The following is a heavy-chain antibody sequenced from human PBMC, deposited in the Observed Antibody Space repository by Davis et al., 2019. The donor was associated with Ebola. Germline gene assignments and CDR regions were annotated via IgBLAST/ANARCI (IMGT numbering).Heavy chain of an antibody. V-gene: IGHV3-21*01. Sequence: GGSLRLSCAASAFTVSSNYMNWVRQAPGKGLEWVSSISSSSSYIYYADSVKGRFTISRDNAKNSLYLQMNSLRAEDTAVYHCARDNDDSSLYYYGMDVWGQGTTVTVSS. J-gene: IGHJ6*02. CDR2: ISSSSSYI. CDR1: AFTVSSNY. CDR3: ARDNDDSSLYYYGMDV. D-gene: IGHD3-22*01.